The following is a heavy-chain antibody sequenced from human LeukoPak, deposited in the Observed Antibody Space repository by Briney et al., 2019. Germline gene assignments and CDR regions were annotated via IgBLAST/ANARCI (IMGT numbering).Heavy chain of an antibody. J-gene: IGHJ4*02. CDR1: GYSFTSHW. CDR3: ARVVSRYCSGGSCYPGYYFDY. Sequence: GESLKISCKGSGYSFTSHWIGWVRQMPGKGLEWMGIIYPGDSDTRYSPSFQGQVTISADKSISTAYLQWSSLKASDTAMYYCARVVSRYCSGGSCYPGYYFDYWGQGTLVTVSS. CDR2: IYPGDSDT. D-gene: IGHD2-15*01. V-gene: IGHV5-51*01.